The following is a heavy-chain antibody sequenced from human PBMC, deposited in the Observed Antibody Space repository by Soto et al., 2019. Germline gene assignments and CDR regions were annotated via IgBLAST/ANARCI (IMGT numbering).Heavy chain of an antibody. CDR2: ITGSGGTT. CDR3: TTRGGSYRPAWDYYYYGMDV. V-gene: IGHV3-23*01. Sequence: GGSLRLSCAASGFTFSSYAMNWVRQAPWKGLEWVSTITGSGGTTYYADSVKGRFIISRDNSKHTLYLQMNSLRTEDTAVYYCTTRGGSYRPAWDYYYYGMDVWGQGTTVTVSS. CDR1: GFTFSSYA. D-gene: IGHD1-26*01. J-gene: IGHJ6*02.